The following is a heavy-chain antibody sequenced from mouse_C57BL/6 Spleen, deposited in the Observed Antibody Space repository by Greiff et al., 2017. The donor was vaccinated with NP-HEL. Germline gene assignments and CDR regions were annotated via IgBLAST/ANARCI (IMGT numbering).Heavy chain of an antibody. Sequence: QVQLKESGAELVKPGASVKISCKASGYAFSSYWMNWVKQRPGKGLEWIGQIYPGDGDTNYNGKFKGKATLTADKSSSTAYMQLSSLTSEDSAVYFCARESSGYTWFAYWGQGTLVTVSA. D-gene: IGHD3-2*02. V-gene: IGHV1-80*01. CDR3: ARESSGYTWFAY. J-gene: IGHJ3*01. CDR1: GYAFSSYW. CDR2: IYPGDGDT.